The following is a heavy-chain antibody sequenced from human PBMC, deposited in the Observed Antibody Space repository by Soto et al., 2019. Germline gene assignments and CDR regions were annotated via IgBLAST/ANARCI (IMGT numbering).Heavy chain of an antibody. V-gene: IGHV1-46*03. CDR2: INPSGGST. CDR3: ARGIISREGLRFLEWLLANWYFDL. J-gene: IGHJ2*01. CDR1: GYTFTSYY. Sequence: QVQLVQSGAEVKKPGASVKVSCKASGYTFTSYYMHWVRQAPGQGLEWMGIINPSGGSTSYAQKFPGRVTMTRDTSTSTVYMELSSLRSEDTAVYYCARGIISREGLRFLEWLLANWYFDLWGRGTLVTVSS. D-gene: IGHD3-3*01.